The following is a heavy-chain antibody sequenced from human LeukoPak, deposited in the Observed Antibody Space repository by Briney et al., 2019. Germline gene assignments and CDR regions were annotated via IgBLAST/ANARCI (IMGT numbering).Heavy chain of an antibody. Sequence: SVKVSCKASGGTFSSYAISWVRQAPGQGLEWMGRIIPILGIANYAQKFQGRVTITADKSTSTAYMELSSLRSEDTAVYYCARDHPRKTYYYDSSGSYYFDYWGQGTLVTVSS. CDR2: IIPILGIA. J-gene: IGHJ4*02. CDR1: GGTFSSYA. V-gene: IGHV1-69*04. CDR3: ARDHPRKTYYYDSSGSYYFDY. D-gene: IGHD3-22*01.